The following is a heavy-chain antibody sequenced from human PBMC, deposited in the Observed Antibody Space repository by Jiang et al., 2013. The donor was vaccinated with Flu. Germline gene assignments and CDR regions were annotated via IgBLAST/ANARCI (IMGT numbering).Heavy chain of an antibody. Sequence: VQLVESGGGVVQPGRSLRLSCAASGFTFSSYGMHWVRQAPGKGLEWVAVIWYDGSNKYYADSVKGRFTISRDNSKNTLYLQMNSLRAEDTAVYYCARDPVKLRYFDWLAASYYGMDVWGQGTTVTVSS. D-gene: IGHD3-9*01. CDR3: ARDPVKLRYFDWLAASYYGMDV. V-gene: IGHV3-33*01. CDR1: GFTFSSYG. CDR2: IWYDGSNK. J-gene: IGHJ6*02.